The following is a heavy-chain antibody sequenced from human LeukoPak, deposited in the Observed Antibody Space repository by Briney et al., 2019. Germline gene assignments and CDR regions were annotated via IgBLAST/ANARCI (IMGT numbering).Heavy chain of an antibody. D-gene: IGHD3-22*01. V-gene: IGHV3-66*01. CDR3: AREGSSGYYGLFDY. CDR2: IYSGGST. CDR1: GLAFSDYY. J-gene: IGHJ4*02. Sequence: GGSLRLSCAASGLAFSDYYMSWIRQAPGKGLEWVSVIYSGGSTYYADSVKGRFTISRDNSKNTLYLQMNSLRAEDTAVYYCAREGSSGYYGLFDYWGQGTLVTVSS.